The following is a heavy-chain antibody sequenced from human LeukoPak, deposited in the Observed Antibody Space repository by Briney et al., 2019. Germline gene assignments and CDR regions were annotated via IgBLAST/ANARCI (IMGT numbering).Heavy chain of an antibody. D-gene: IGHD6-25*01. J-gene: IGHJ4*02. V-gene: IGHV4-59*01. Sequence: SETLSLTCTVSGGSISSYHCSWIRQPPGKGLEWIGYIYYSGSTNYNPSLKSRVTISVDTSKNQFSLKLRSVTAADTAVYYCARGPNSSGLHYFDYWGQGTLVTVSS. CDR1: GGSISSYH. CDR2: IYYSGST. CDR3: ARGPNSSGLHYFDY.